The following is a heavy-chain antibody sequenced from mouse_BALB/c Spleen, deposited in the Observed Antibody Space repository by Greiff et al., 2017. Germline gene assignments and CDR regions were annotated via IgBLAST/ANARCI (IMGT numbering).Heavy chain of an antibody. CDR1: GFSLTSYG. V-gene: IGHV2-9*02. CDR3: ARGGYDALYYAMDY. CDR2: IWAGGST. Sequence: VQLKESGPGLVAPSQSLSITGTVSGFSLTSYGVHWVRQPPGKGLEWLGVIWAGGSTNYNSALMSRLSISKDNSKSQVFLKMNSLQTDDTAMYYCARGGYDALYYAMDYWGQGTSVTVSS. D-gene: IGHD2-14*01. J-gene: IGHJ4*01.